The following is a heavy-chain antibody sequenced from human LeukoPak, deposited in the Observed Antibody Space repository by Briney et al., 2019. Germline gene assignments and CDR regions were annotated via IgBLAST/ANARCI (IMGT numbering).Heavy chain of an antibody. CDR2: ISSSSSYI. V-gene: IGHV3-21*01. D-gene: IGHD2-21*02. Sequence: PGGSLRLSCAAPGFTFSSYSMNWVRQAPGKGLEWVSCISSSSSYIYYADSVKGRFTFSSDNAKNPLYLQMNSLRAEDTAVYYCARDGEVVVTAFYFDYWGQGTLVTVSS. J-gene: IGHJ4*02. CDR3: ARDGEVVVTAFYFDY. CDR1: GFTFSSYS.